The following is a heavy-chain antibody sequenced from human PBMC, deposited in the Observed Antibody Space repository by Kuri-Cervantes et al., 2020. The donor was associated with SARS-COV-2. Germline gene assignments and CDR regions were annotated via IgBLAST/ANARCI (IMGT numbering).Heavy chain of an antibody. J-gene: IGHJ4*02. V-gene: IGHV7-4-1*02. Sequence: ASVKVSCKASGYTFTSYAMNWVRQAPGQGLEWMGWINTNTGNPTYAQGFTGRFVFSLDTSVSTAYLQISSLKAEDTAVYYCAREGNRLGLLSPQSRGYFDYWGQGTLVTVSS. D-gene: IGHD3-3*01. CDR2: INTNTGNP. CDR3: AREGNRLGLLSPQSRGYFDY. CDR1: GYTFTSYA.